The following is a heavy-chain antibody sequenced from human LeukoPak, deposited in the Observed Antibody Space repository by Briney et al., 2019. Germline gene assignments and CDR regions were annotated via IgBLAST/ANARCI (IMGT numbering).Heavy chain of an antibody. Sequence: GESLKISCKGSGYKFTTYWIGWVRQMPGKGLEWMGIIYPGDSDTRYSPSFQGQVTISADKSISTAYLQWSSLKASDTAMYYCARIYYDSSGYYYEAFDYWGQGTLVTVSS. D-gene: IGHD3-22*01. J-gene: IGHJ4*02. V-gene: IGHV5-51*01. CDR1: GYKFTTYW. CDR3: ARIYYDSSGYYYEAFDY. CDR2: IYPGDSDT.